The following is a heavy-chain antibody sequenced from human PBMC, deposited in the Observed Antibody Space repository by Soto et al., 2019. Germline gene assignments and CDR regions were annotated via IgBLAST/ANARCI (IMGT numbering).Heavy chain of an antibody. V-gene: IGHV1-2*02. J-gene: IGHJ4*02. Sequence: ASVKVSCKPSGYTFSAYYVHWARRAPGRGFQWLGWINPSNEITTFSAFFQGRITMTRDTSTNTVHMELNRLTSDDTAVYYCMGWGWCDYPIDYWGQGTQVTVSS. CDR1: GYTFSAYY. CDR3: MGWGWCDYPIDY. CDR2: INPSNEIT. D-gene: IGHD2-21*01.